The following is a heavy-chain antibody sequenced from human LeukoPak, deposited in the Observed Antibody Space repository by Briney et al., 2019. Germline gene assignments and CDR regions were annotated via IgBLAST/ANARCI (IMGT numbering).Heavy chain of an antibody. J-gene: IGHJ3*02. CDR2: IYYSGST. V-gene: IGHV4-39*01. Sequence: SETLSLTCTVSGGSISSSSYYWGWIRQPPGKGLEWIGSIYYSGSTYYNPSLKSRVTISVDTSKSQFSLKLSSVTAADTAVYYCAGGVRFLDRAFDIWGQGTMVTVSS. CDR1: GGSISSSSYY. D-gene: IGHD3-3*01. CDR3: AGGVRFLDRAFDI.